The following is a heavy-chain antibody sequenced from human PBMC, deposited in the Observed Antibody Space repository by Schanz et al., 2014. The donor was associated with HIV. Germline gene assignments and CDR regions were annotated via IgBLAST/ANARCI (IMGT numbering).Heavy chain of an antibody. Sequence: EVQLLESGGGLEQPGGSLRLSCAASGFNFNNYAMTWVRQAPGKGREWVSSISESGGRTYYADSVNGRFTISRDNSKNTLYLQMTTLRIDDTAVYYCAKPEYDSRGNSQTHFDYWGQGTLVSVSS. CDR1: GFNFNNYA. J-gene: IGHJ4*02. CDR2: ISESGGRT. CDR3: AKPEYDSRGNSQTHFDY. D-gene: IGHD3-22*01. V-gene: IGHV3-23*01.